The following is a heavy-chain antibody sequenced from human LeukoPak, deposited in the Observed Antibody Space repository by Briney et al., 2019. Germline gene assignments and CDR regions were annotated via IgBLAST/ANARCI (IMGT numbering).Heavy chain of an antibody. CDR3: AKDPRGYSYGLYDY. V-gene: IGHV3-23*01. CDR2: ISGSGGST. Sequence: GGSLRLSCAVSGFTLGSDAMSWGRQAPGKGLEGGSAISGSGGSTYYAASVKGRFTISRDNSKNTLYLQMNSLRAADTAVYYCAKDPRGYSYGLYDYWGQGTLVTVSS. D-gene: IGHD5-18*01. CDR1: GFTLGSDA. J-gene: IGHJ4*02.